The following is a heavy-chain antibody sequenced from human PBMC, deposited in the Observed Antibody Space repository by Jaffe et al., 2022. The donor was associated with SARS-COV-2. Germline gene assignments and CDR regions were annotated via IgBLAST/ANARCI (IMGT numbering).Heavy chain of an antibody. V-gene: IGHV3-23*04. Sequence: EVHLVASGGGLVQPGGSLRLSCVASGFSFRSYAMSWVRQAPGKGLEWVSTINNNGGTTYYADFVKGRITISRDNSKNTLFLQMNSLRAEDTALYYCTKDSIYSTDPNFDYWGQGTLVTVSS. J-gene: IGHJ4*02. CDR1: GFSFRSYA. CDR2: INNNGGTT. CDR3: TKDSIYSTDPNFDY. D-gene: IGHD6-13*01.